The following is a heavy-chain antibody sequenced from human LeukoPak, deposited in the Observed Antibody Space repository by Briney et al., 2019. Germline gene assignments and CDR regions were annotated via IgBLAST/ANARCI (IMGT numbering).Heavy chain of an antibody. CDR1: GFTFSSYS. CDR2: ISSSGTI. Sequence: GGSLRLSCAVSGFTFSSYSMNWVRQAPEKGLEWVSCISSSGTIYYADSVKGRFTISRDNAKNSLYLQMNGLRDEDTAVYYCARDTGDTPFDYWGQGTLVTVSS. CDR3: ARDTGDTPFDY. D-gene: IGHD7-27*01. J-gene: IGHJ4*02. V-gene: IGHV3-48*02.